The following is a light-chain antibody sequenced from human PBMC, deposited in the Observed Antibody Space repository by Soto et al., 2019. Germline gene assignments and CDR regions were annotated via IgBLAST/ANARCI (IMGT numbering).Light chain of an antibody. CDR3: QQRSSWPSIT. CDR2: DAS. Sequence: EIVLTQSPATLSLSPGERATLSCRARQSISSDLAWYQQKPGQAPRLLIYDASNRATGIPARFSGSGSGTDFTLTISSLEPEDFAVYYCQQRSSWPSITFGQGTRLEIK. V-gene: IGKV3-11*01. J-gene: IGKJ5*01. CDR1: QSISSD.